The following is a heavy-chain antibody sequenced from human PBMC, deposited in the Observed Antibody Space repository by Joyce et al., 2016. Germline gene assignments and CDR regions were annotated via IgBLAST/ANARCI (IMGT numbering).Heavy chain of an antibody. CDR3: AREFYGHNIYDYLDL. J-gene: IGHJ4*02. Sequence: AASGFTFNSYTMTWVRQAPGKGLEWVSSISSQSNYIYYAESLKGRFTISRDNAKNSLYLQINSLSAEDTAVYYCAREFYGHNIYDYLDLWGQGTLVAVSS. D-gene: IGHD5-24*01. CDR2: ISSQSNYI. V-gene: IGHV3-21*06. CDR1: GFTFNSYT.